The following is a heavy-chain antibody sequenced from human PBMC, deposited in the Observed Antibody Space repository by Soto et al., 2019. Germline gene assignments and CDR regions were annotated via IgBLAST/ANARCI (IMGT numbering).Heavy chain of an antibody. CDR2: IIPIFGTA. CDR3: ARDRMTPVAGATSDYYYYYGMDV. V-gene: IGHV1-69*13. J-gene: IGHJ6*02. Sequence: ASVKVSCKASGGTFSSYAISWVRQAPGQGLEWMGGIIPIFGTANYAQKFQGRVTITADESTSTAYMELSSLRSEDTAVYYCARDRMTPVAGATSDYYYYYGMDVWGQGTTVTVSS. CDR1: GGTFSSYA. D-gene: IGHD6-19*01.